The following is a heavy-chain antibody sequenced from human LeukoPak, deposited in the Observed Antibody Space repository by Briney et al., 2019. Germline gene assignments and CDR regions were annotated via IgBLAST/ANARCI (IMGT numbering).Heavy chain of an antibody. CDR3: ARVRVYYGSGD. V-gene: IGHV3-66*01. CDR1: GFTVSSNY. J-gene: IGHJ4*02. Sequence: GGSLRLSCAASGFTVSSNYMSWVRQAPGKGLEWVSVIYSGGSTYYADSVKGRFTISRDNSKNTLYLQMNSLRAEDTAVYYCARVRVYYGSGDWGQGTLVTVSS. D-gene: IGHD3-10*01. CDR2: IYSGGST.